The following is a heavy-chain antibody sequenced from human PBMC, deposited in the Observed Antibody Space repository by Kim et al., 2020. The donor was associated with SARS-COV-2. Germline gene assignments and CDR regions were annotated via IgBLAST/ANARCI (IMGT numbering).Heavy chain of an antibody. V-gene: IGHV1-18*01. CDR1: GYTFTSYG. CDR3: ARDFTDYGDYGVDY. Sequence: ASVKVSCKASGYTFTSYGISWVRQAPGQGLEWMGWISAYNGNTNYAQKLQGRVTMTTDTSTSTAYMELRSLRSDDTAVYYCARDFTDYGDYGVDYWGQGTLVTVSS. CDR2: ISAYNGNT. J-gene: IGHJ4*02. D-gene: IGHD4-17*01.